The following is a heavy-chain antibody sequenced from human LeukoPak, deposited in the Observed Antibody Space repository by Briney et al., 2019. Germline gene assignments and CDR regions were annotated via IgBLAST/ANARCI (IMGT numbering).Heavy chain of an antibody. CDR2: IYYSGST. D-gene: IGHD3-10*01. J-gene: IGHJ4*02. CDR3: AREGGLLWFGESDY. V-gene: IGHV4-39*01. CDR1: GTSIASVGYY. Sequence: SETLSLTCSVSGTSIASVGYYWSWIRQPPGKGLEWIGSIYYSGSTYYNPSLKSRVTISVDTSKNQFSLKLSSVTAADTAVYYCAREGGLLWFGESDYWGQGTLVTVSS.